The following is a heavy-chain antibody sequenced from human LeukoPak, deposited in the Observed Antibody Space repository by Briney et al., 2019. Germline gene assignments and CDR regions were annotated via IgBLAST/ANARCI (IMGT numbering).Heavy chain of an antibody. CDR2: INPNSGGT. Sequence: ASVKVSCKASGYTFTGYYMHWVRQAPGQGLEWMGWINPNSGGTNYAQKFQGRVTMTRDTSISTACMELSRLRSDDTAVYYCARVDPSGVSLIDYWGQGTLVTVSS. CDR3: ARVDPSGVSLIDY. D-gene: IGHD3-10*01. V-gene: IGHV1-2*02. CDR1: GYTFTGYY. J-gene: IGHJ4*02.